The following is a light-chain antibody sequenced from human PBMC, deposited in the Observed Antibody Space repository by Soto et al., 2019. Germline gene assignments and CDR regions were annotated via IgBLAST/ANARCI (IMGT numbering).Light chain of an antibody. CDR3: AAWDDSLNGHV. CDR2: TTD. J-gene: IGLJ1*01. CDR1: SSNIGSYT. V-gene: IGLV1-44*01. Sequence: QSLLAQPPSASGTPGQRVTISCSGSSSNIGSYTVHWFQQLPGAAPKPLIYTTDQRPSGVPDRFSGSKSGTSASLAISGLQSEDEADYYCAAWDDSLNGHVFGSGTKVTVL.